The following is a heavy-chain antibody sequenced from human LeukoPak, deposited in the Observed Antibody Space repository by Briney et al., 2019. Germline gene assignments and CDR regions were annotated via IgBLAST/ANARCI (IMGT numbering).Heavy chain of an antibody. D-gene: IGHD3-22*01. CDR3: ARERNDCYGSSGCVGDSYMDV. Sequence: GGSLRLSCAASGFTFSSYWMSWVRQAPGKGLEWVANIKQDGSEKYYVDSVKGRFTISRDNAKNSLYLQMNSLRAEDTAVYYCARERNDCYGSSGCVGDSYMDVWGKGTTVTVSS. V-gene: IGHV3-7*01. CDR1: GFTFSSYW. J-gene: IGHJ6*03. CDR2: IKQDGSEK.